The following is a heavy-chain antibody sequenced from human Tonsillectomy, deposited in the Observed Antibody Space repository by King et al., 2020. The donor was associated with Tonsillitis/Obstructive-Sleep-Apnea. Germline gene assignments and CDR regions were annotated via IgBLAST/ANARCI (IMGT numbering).Heavy chain of an antibody. J-gene: IGHJ4*02. D-gene: IGHD4-17*01. V-gene: IGHV3-48*03. CDR3: ASALRAKSTVTPYYLDY. Sequence: QLVQSGGGLVQPGGSLRLSCAASGFTFSSYEMNWVRQAPGKGLEWVSYISSRGSTIHYADTVKGRFTISRDNAKNSLYLQMNSLRAEDTAVYYCASALRAKSTVTPYYLDYWGQGTLVTVSS. CDR2: ISSRGSTI. CDR1: GFTFSSYE.